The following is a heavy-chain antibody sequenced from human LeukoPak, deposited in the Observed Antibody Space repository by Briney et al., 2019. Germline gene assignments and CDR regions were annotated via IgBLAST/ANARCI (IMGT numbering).Heavy chain of an antibody. CDR2: IKQDETEK. J-gene: IGHJ5*02. D-gene: IGHD6-19*01. V-gene: IGHV3-7*01. CDR3: ARDPPYSSGWYSNWFDP. Sequence: GGSLRLSCTASGFTFSNFWMGWVRQAPGKGLEWVANIKQDETEKFYLGSVKGRFTISRDNAKNSLYLQMNSLRAEDTAVYYCARDPPYSSGWYSNWFDPWGQGTLVTVSS. CDR1: GFTFSNFW.